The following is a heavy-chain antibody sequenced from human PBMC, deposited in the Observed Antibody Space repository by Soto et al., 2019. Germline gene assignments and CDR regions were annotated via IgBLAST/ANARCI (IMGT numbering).Heavy chain of an antibody. J-gene: IGHJ4*02. V-gene: IGHV3-23*01. CDR2: ICGGGDCT. D-gene: IGHD3-3*01. Sequence: EVQLLESGGGLVQPGGSLRLSCAASGLTFSSYAMNWVRQAPGKGLEWVSAICGGGDCTFYADSVKGRFTISRDNARKTLYLQMNSLSADDTAVYYWAKKMKESHDGRDYFDYWGQGTLVTVSS. CDR3: AKKMKESHDGRDYFDY. CDR1: GLTFSSYA.